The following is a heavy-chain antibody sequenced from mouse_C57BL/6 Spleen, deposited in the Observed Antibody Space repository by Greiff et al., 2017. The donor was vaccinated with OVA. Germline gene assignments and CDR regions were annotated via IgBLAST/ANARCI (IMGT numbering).Heavy chain of an antibody. CDR2: IAPETGGT. CDR1: GYTFTDYE. J-gene: IGHJ3*01. CDR3: TRVLLITTVVAPFAY. D-gene: IGHD1-1*01. V-gene: IGHV1-15*01. Sequence: QVQLQQSGAELVRPGASVTLSCKASGYTFTDYEMHWVKQTPVHGLEWIGAIAPETGGTAYNQKFKGKAILTADKSSSTAYMELRSLTSEDSAVYYCTRVLLITTVVAPFAYWGQGTLVTVSA.